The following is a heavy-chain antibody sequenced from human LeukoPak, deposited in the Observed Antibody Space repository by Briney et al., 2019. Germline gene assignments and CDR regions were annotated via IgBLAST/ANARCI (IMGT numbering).Heavy chain of an antibody. D-gene: IGHD6-13*01. CDR1: GGSISSYY. Sequence: PSETLSLTCTVSGGSISSYYWSWIRQPPGKGLEWIGYIYYSGSTNYNPSLKSRVTISVDTSKNQFSLKLSSVTAADTAVYYCARGVAAAGTTPGAFDIWGQGTMATVSS. CDR3: ARGVAAAGTTPGAFDI. CDR2: IYYSGST. J-gene: IGHJ3*02. V-gene: IGHV4-59*01.